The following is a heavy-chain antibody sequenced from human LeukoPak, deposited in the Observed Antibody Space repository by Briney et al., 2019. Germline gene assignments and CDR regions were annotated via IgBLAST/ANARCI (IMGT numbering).Heavy chain of an antibody. V-gene: IGHV3-11*04. Sequence: GGSLRLSCAASGFTFSDHYMDWVHQAPGKGLEWVSYISSSGSTIYYADSVKGRFTISRDNAKNSLYLQMNSLRAEDTAVYYCAELGITMIGGVWGKGTTVTISS. CDR3: AELGITMIGGV. CDR2: ISSSGSTI. D-gene: IGHD3-10*02. CDR1: GFTFSDHY. J-gene: IGHJ6*04.